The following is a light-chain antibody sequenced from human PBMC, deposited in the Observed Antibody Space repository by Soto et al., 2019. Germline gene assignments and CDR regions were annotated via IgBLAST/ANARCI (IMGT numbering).Light chain of an antibody. V-gene: IGKV1-5*03. CDR2: KTS. Sequence: DIPMTQSPSTLSASVGDRVSITCRASQSLNSWLAWYQQKPGKAPKLLIYKTSTLESGVPSRFSGSGSGTEFTLTISNLQPDDFATYYCQQYNTYSFGQGTKLEIK. CDR1: QSLNSW. J-gene: IGKJ2*01. CDR3: QQYNTYS.